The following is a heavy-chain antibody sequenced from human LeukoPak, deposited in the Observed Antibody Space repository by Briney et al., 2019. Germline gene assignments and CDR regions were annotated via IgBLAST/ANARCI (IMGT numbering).Heavy chain of an antibody. CDR1: GFTFSRYW. D-gene: IGHD1-26*01. CDR2: IKQDGSEK. Sequence: GGSLRLSCAASGFTFSRYWMSWVRPAPGKGVEWGAIIKQDGSEKYYVESVKGRFTISRDNAKNSLYLQMNSLRADDTAVYYCAGGFYSGSFDPWGQGTLVTVSS. V-gene: IGHV3-7*02. CDR3: AGGFYSGSFDP. J-gene: IGHJ5*02.